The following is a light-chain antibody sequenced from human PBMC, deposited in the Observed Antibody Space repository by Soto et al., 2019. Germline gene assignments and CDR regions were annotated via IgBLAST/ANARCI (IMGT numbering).Light chain of an antibody. V-gene: IGKV3-20*01. Sequence: EIVLTQSPGTLSLSPGERATLSCRASQSISSSYLAWYQQKPGQTPRLLIFGASNRATGILDRFSGSGSGTDFTLTISRLESEDFAVYYCQQYDGSPWTFGQGTKVEFK. CDR3: QQYDGSPWT. J-gene: IGKJ1*01. CDR1: QSISSSY. CDR2: GAS.